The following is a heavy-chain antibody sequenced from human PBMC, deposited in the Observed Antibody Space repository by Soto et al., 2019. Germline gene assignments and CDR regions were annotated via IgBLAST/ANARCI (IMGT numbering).Heavy chain of an antibody. V-gene: IGHV4-31*03. CDR3: AREHSTEGGMDV. CDR1: GGSISSGNYF. Sequence: QVQLQESGPGLVKPSQTLSLTCTVSGGSISSGNYFWSWIRQHPGKGLEWIGYIYYSGSTYYNPSLKSRVTISVDTSKNQFSLKLRSVTAADTAVYYCAREHSTEGGMDVWGQGTTVTVSS. CDR2: IYYSGST. J-gene: IGHJ6*02. D-gene: IGHD4-17*01.